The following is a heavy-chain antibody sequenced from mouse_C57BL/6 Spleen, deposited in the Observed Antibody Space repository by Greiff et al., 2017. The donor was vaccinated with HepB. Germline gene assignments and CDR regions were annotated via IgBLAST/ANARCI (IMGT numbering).Heavy chain of an antibody. CDR3: AREGGYYGNYGGMDY. Sequence: EVMLVESEGGLVQPGSSMKLSCTASGFTFSDYYMAWVRQVPEKGLEWVANINYDGSSTYYLDSLKSRFIISRDNAKNILYLQMSSLKSEDTATYYCAREGGYYGNYGGMDYWGQGTSVTVSS. CDR2: INYDGSST. J-gene: IGHJ4*01. CDR1: GFTFSDYY. D-gene: IGHD2-1*01. V-gene: IGHV5-16*01.